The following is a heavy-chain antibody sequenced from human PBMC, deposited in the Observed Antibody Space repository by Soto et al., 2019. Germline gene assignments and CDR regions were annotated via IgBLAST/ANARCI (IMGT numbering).Heavy chain of an antibody. V-gene: IGHV4-39*01. CDR2: IYYSGGT. Sequence: QLQLQESGPGLVKPSETLSLTCTVSGGSISSSSYYWGWIRQPPGKGLEWIGSIYYSGGTYNNPPHERRVAISVDTSKHQFSLKLSSVTASDTAVYYCATEGFWSGYPTLDYWGQGTLVTVSS. CDR3: ATEGFWSGYPTLDY. D-gene: IGHD3-3*01. CDR1: GGSISSSSYY. J-gene: IGHJ4*02.